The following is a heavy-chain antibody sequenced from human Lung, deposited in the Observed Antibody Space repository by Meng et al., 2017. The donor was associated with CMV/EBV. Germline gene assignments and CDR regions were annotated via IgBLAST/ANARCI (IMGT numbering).Heavy chain of an antibody. CDR3: ARRIAAADRAFDY. J-gene: IGHJ4*02. CDR2: IYSGGST. Sequence: GGSLRLXXAVSGLIVSSNYTSWVRPAPGDGLEWVSVIYSGGSTYYADSVKGRFTISRDNSKNTLYLQMNSLRAEDTAVYYCARRIAAADRAFDYWGQGALVTVSS. D-gene: IGHD6-13*01. V-gene: IGHV3-66*02. CDR1: GLIVSSNY.